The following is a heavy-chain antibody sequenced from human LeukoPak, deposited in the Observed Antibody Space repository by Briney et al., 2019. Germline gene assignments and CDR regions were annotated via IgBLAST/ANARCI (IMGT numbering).Heavy chain of an antibody. CDR1: GGTFSSYA. CDR2: IIPIFGTA. V-gene: IGHV1-69*05. D-gene: IGHD3-22*01. Sequence: SVKVSCKASGGTFSSYAISLVRQAPGQGLEWMGGIIPIFGTANYAQKFQGRVTITTDESTSTAYMELSSLRSEDTAVYYCARTYYYDSSGYYEYDYWGQGTLVTVSS. J-gene: IGHJ4*02. CDR3: ARTYYYDSSGYYEYDY.